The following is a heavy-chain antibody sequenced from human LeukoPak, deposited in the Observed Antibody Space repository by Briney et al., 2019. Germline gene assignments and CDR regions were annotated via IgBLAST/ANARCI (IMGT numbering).Heavy chain of an antibody. V-gene: IGHV4-31*03. D-gene: IGHD6-13*01. Sequence: PSETLSLTCTVSGGSISSGGYYWSWIRQHPGKGLEWIGYIYYSGSTYYNPSLKSRVTISVDTSKNQFSLKLSSVTAADTAVYYCARGESDLESIAAVGNRYFDYWGQGTLVTVSS. CDR1: GGSISSGGYY. CDR2: IYYSGST. J-gene: IGHJ4*02. CDR3: ARGESDLESIAAVGNRYFDY.